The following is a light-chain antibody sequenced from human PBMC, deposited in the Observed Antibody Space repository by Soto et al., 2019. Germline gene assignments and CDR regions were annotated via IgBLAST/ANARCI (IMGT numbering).Light chain of an antibody. V-gene: IGKV3-20*01. J-gene: IGKJ4*01. CDR1: QSVSNSH. Sequence: EIVLTQSPGTLSLSPGERATLSCRASQSVSNSHLAWYQQKPGQAPRLLFYGASSRATGIPDRSSGSGSGTDFTLTISRLEPEDFAIYFCQQYDISPLTFGGGTKVEIK. CDR2: GAS. CDR3: QQYDISPLT.